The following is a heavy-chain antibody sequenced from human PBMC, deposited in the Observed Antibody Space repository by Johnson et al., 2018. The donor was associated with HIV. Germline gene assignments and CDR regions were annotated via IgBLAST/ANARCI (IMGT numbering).Heavy chain of an antibody. CDR1: GFAFSNYA. J-gene: IGHJ3*02. D-gene: IGHD3-22*01. V-gene: IGHV3-23*04. CDR2: ITGSGGNT. CDR3: ARAPSYDREFLDAFDI. Sequence: MLLVESGGGLVQPGGSLRLSCAASGFAFSNYAMTWVRQAPGKGLEWVSSITGSGGNTYDAAFVNGRFTISRDNSKNTLHLQMNSLTAEDTAVYYCARAPSYDREFLDAFDIWGQGTMVTVSS.